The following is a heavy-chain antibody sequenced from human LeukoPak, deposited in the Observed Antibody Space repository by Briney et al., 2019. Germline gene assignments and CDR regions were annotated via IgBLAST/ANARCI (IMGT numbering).Heavy chain of an antibody. CDR1: GGSISSSNW. Sequence: PSETLSLTCAVSGGSISSSNWWSWVRQPPGKGLEWIGEIYHSGSINYNPSLKSRVTISVDKSKNQFSLKLSSVTAADTAVYYCARASYHYGSGSYYTHYYFDYGGQETLVTVPS. CDR2: IYHSGSI. J-gene: IGHJ4*02. V-gene: IGHV4-4*02. D-gene: IGHD3-10*01. CDR3: ARASYHYGSGSYYTHYYFDY.